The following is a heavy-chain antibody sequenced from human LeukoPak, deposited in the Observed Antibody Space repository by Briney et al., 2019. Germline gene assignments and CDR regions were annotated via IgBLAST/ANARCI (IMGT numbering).Heavy chain of an antibody. V-gene: IGHV4-39*07. D-gene: IGHD1-26*01. Sequence: SETLSLTCTVSGGSISSSSYYWGWIRQPPGKGLEWIGSIYYSGSTYYNPSLKSRVTISVDTSKNQFSLKLSSVTAADTAVYYCARDYGGSPLGWFDPWGQGTLVTVSS. CDR3: ARDYGGSPLGWFDP. CDR2: IYYSGST. J-gene: IGHJ5*02. CDR1: GGSISSSSYY.